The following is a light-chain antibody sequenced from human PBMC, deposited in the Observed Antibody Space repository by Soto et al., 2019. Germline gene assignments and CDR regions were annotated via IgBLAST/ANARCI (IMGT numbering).Light chain of an antibody. V-gene: IGKV3-15*01. J-gene: IGKJ1*01. Sequence: EIVMTQSPATLSVSPGDRATLSCRASQSVSSNLAWYQQKPGQTPRLLIYGASTRATGIPARFSGSGSGTEFTLTISSLQSEDFAVYYCLQYNNWPPWTFGQGTKVEIK. CDR2: GAS. CDR1: QSVSSN. CDR3: LQYNNWPPWT.